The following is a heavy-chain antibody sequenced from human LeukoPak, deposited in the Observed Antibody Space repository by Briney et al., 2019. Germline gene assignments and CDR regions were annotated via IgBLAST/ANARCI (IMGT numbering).Heavy chain of an antibody. V-gene: IGHV3-30*03. CDR2: ISYDGSNK. J-gene: IGHJ5*02. CDR3: GREQSAFYVHAFDP. D-gene: IGHD3-10*02. CDR1: GFTFSSYG. Sequence: PGGSLRLSCAASGFTFSSYGMHWVRQAPGKGLEWVAVISYDGSNKYYADSVKGRFTISRDNSKNTLFLQMNSLRTDDTAVYYCGREQSAFYVHAFDPWGQGTLVTVSS.